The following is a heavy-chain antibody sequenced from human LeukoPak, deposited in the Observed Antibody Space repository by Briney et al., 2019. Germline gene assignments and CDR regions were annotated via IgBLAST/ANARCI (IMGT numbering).Heavy chain of an antibody. V-gene: IGHV3-23*01. J-gene: IGHJ4*02. CDR3: AKQSYARSLGE. D-gene: IGHD2-8*01. CDR2: TNSGGTST. Sequence: QPGGSLILSCATSGFPFSDFSMSWVRQAPGKGLEWISTTNSGGTSTYYAESVKGRFTISRDNSKNTLYLQMSSLRVEDTAVYYCAKQSYARSLGEGGPGTLVSVSS. CDR1: GFPFSDFS.